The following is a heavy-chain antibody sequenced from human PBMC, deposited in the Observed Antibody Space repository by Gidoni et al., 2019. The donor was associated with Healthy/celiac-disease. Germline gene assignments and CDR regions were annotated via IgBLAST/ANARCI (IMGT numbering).Heavy chain of an antibody. CDR1: GFTFSRYG. J-gene: IGHJ3*02. CDR2: IWYDGSNK. D-gene: IGHD2-8*01. CDR3: ARAHCTNGVCFDAFDI. Sequence: QVQLVESGGGVVQPGRSLRLSCAASGFTFSRYGMHWVRQAPGKGLEGVAVIWYDGSNKYYADSVKGRFTISRDNSKNTLYLQMNSLRAEDTAVYYCARAHCTNGVCFDAFDIWGQGTMVTVSS. V-gene: IGHV3-33*01.